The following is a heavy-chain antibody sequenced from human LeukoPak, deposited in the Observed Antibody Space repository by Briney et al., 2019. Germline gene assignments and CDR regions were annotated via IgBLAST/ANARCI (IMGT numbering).Heavy chain of an antibody. J-gene: IGHJ5*02. CDR3: AKDRYCSGGSCYFGNWFDP. CDR1: GFTFSSYG. D-gene: IGHD2-15*01. Sequence: GRSLRLSCAASGFTFSSYGMHWVRQAPGKGLEWVAVISYDGSNKYYADSVKGRFTISRDNSKNTLYLQMNSLRAEDTAVYYCAKDRYCSGGSCYFGNWFDPWGQGTLVTVSS. V-gene: IGHV3-30*18. CDR2: ISYDGSNK.